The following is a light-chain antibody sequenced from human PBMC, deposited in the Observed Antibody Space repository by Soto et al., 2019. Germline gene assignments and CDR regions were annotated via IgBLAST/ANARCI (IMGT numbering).Light chain of an antibody. CDR3: QHYGASIWT. CDR1: QSIGRN. V-gene: IGKV3-20*01. J-gene: IGKJ1*01. CDR2: GVS. Sequence: EMVLTQSPGTLSLSPGEGVTLSCRASQSIGRNLNWYQHKPGQSPRLLISGVSTRVAGIPDRFTGSGAGTDFTLTISSLDADYVAFYYCQHYGASIWTFGQGTKVEIK.